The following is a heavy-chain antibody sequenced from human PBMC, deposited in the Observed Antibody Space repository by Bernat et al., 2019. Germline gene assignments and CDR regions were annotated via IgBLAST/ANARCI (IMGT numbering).Heavy chain of an antibody. D-gene: IGHD2-8*01. CDR3: AREGMMYGIGYGLDV. CDR2: IKEDGSEI. Sequence: EVQLVESGGGLVQPGGSLRLPCVASGFTFSAYWMSWVRQAPGMGLEWVANIKEDGSEICYVDSVKGRFTISRDNAENSLHLQMNSLRAEDTAIYYCAREGMMYGIGYGLDVWGQGTTVTVSS. V-gene: IGHV3-7*03. CDR1: GFTFSAYW. J-gene: IGHJ6*02.